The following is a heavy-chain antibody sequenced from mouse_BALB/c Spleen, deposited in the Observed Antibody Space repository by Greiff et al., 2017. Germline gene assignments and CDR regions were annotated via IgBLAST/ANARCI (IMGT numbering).Heavy chain of an antibody. Sequence: EVQVVESGGDLVKPGGSLKLSCAASGFTFSSYTMSWVRQTPEKRLEWVATISSGGSYTYYPDSVKGRFTISRDNAKNTLYLQMSSLKSEDTAMYYCTRDWDWYFDVWGAGTTVTVSS. V-gene: IGHV5-6-4*01. CDR3: TRDWDWYFDV. CDR2: ISSGGSYT. D-gene: IGHD4-1*01. CDR1: GFTFSSYT. J-gene: IGHJ1*01.